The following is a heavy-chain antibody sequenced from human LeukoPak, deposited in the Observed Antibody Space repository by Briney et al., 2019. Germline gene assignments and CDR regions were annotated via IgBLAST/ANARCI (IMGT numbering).Heavy chain of an antibody. J-gene: IGHJ5*02. CDR2: ISIDGSNQ. Sequence: PGRSLRLSCAASGFTFSSFAMHWVRQAPGKGLEWVAVISIDGSNQHYEDSVEGRFTISRDSSKNTLHLQMNSLRAEDTAVYYCARDYWFDPWGHGTLVTVSS. CDR3: ARDYWFDP. V-gene: IGHV3-30*03. CDR1: GFTFSSFA.